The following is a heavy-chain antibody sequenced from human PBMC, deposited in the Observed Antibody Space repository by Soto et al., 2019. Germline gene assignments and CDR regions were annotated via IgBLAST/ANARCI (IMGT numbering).Heavy chain of an antibody. CDR3: ARSLGQWLAALDY. J-gene: IGHJ4*02. V-gene: IGHV3-74*01. CDR1: GFAFSSYW. CDR2: INSDGSST. Sequence: GESLQISCAASGFAFSSYWMHWVRQAPGKGLVWVSRINSDGSSTSYADSVKGRFAISRDNAKNTLYLQMNSLRAEDTAVYYCARSLGQWLAALDYWGQGTLVTVSS. D-gene: IGHD6-19*01.